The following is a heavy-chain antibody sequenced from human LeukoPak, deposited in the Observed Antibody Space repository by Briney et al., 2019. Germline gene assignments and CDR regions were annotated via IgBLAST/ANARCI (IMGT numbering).Heavy chain of an antibody. V-gene: IGHV4-4*02. CDR1: GGSISSSNW. J-gene: IGHJ4*02. D-gene: IGHD6-19*01. CDR3: ARVSSSGPNFDY. Sequence: SETLSLTCAVSGGSISSSNWWSWVRQPPGKGLEWIGEIYHSGSTNYNPSLKGRVTISVDKSKNQFSLKLSSVTAADTAVYYCARVSSSGPNFDYWGQGTLVTVSS. CDR2: IYHSGST.